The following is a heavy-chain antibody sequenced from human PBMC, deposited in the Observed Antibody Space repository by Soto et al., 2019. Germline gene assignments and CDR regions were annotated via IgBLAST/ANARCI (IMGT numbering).Heavy chain of an antibody. CDR2: VSYEGTTK. Sequence: VQLLESGGGLVQPGGSLRLSCGASGSTFTNYAMSWVRQAPGKGLEWVAAVSYEGTTKTYSDDVKGRFTISRDNSRNTVYLQLDNLRREDTAMYYCAKDDREAVAGAVHFYGMDVWGQGTSVTVSS. V-gene: IGHV3-30*18. CDR3: AKDDREAVAGAVHFYGMDV. J-gene: IGHJ6*02. CDR1: GSTFTNYA. D-gene: IGHD6-19*01.